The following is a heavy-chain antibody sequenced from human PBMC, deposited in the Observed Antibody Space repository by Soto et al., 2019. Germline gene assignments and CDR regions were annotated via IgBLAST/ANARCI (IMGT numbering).Heavy chain of an antibody. Sequence: QVQLQQWGAGLLKPSETLSLTCAVYGGSFSGYYWSWIRQPPGKGLEWIGEINHSGSTNYNPSLKXRVXIXADTSKNQFSLKLSSVTAADTAVYYCARRGRKATQDWGQGTLVTVSS. CDR1: GGSFSGYY. D-gene: IGHD3-16*01. CDR3: ARRGRKATQD. V-gene: IGHV4-34*01. CDR2: INHSGST. J-gene: IGHJ4*02.